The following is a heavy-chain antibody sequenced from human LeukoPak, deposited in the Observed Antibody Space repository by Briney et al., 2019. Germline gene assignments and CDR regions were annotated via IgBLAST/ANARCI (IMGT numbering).Heavy chain of an antibody. D-gene: IGHD1-14*01. Sequence: GGSLRLSYAASGFTFSSYAMHWVRQAPGKGLEWVAVISYDGSNKYYADSVKGRFTISRDNSKNTLYLQMNSLRAEDTAVYYCARDDNGYWGQGTLVTVSS. V-gene: IGHV3-30-3*01. CDR3: ARDDNGY. CDR2: ISYDGSNK. CDR1: GFTFSSYA. J-gene: IGHJ4*02.